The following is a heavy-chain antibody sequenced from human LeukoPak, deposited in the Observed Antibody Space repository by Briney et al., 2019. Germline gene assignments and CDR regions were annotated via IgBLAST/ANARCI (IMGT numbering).Heavy chain of an antibody. D-gene: IGHD6-19*01. J-gene: IGHJ1*01. Sequence: GGSLRLSRAASGFTFSSYAMSWVRQAPGKGLEWVSAISGSGGSTYYADSVKGRFTISRDNSKNTLYLQMNSLRAEDTAVYYCAKDQGSGYSSGWYINFQHWGQGTLVTVSS. CDR3: AKDQGSGYSSGWYINFQH. V-gene: IGHV3-23*01. CDR1: GFTFSSYA. CDR2: ISGSGGST.